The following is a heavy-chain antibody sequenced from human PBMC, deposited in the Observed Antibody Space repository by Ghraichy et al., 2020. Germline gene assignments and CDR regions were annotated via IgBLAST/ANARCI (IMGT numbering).Heavy chain of an antibody. CDR3: ARLLKNYDILTGYRYYFDY. Sequence: GSLRLSCTVSGGSISSSSYYWGWIRQPPGKGLEWIGSIYYSGSTYYNPSLKSRVTISVDTSKNQFSLKLSSVTAADTAVYYCARLLKNYDILTGYRYYFDYWGQGTLVTVSS. D-gene: IGHD3-9*01. J-gene: IGHJ4*02. CDR1: GGSISSSSYY. CDR2: IYYSGST. V-gene: IGHV4-39*01.